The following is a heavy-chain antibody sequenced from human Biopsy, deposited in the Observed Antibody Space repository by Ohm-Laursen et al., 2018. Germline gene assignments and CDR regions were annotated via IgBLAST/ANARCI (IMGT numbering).Heavy chain of an antibody. Sequence: SVKVSCKASGVTFDTYAFGWVRQAPGHGLVWMGGRIPYFNTIYYARNFQDRAVITADRSARTTDMQLSGLRPDDTAVYYCVGGQRGPPIGVTVPGDAFDLWGPGTMVTVSP. J-gene: IGHJ3*01. CDR3: VGGQRGPPIGVTVPGDAFDL. D-gene: IGHD2/OR15-2a*01. CDR2: RIPYFNTI. CDR1: GVTFDTYA. V-gene: IGHV1-69*13.